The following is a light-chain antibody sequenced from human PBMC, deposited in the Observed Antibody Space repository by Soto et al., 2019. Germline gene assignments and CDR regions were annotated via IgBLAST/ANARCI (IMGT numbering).Light chain of an antibody. Sequence: QSVLTQPPSASGTPGQRVTISCSGSSSSIGSNTVNWYQQLPGTAPKLHIYNNNQRPSGVPDRFSGSKSGTSASLAISGLQSGDEADYYCAAWDDSLKGWVFGGGTQLTVL. CDR2: NNN. V-gene: IGLV1-44*01. CDR1: SSSIGSNT. CDR3: AAWDDSLKGWV. J-gene: IGLJ3*02.